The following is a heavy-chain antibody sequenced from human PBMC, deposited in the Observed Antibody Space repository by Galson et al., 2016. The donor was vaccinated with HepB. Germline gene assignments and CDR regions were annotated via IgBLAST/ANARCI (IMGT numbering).Heavy chain of an antibody. D-gene: IGHD3-3*01. CDR2: IIPIFGTA. J-gene: IGHJ4*02. Sequence: SVKVSCKASGGTFNRYAISWVRQAPGQGLQWIGGIIPIFGTAKYAEKFQGRVTITADESTSTAYMELSSLRSEDTAVYYCARDQRITISGGYYDYWGQGTLVTVSS. CDR1: GGTFNRYA. V-gene: IGHV1-69*13. CDR3: ARDQRITISGGYYDY.